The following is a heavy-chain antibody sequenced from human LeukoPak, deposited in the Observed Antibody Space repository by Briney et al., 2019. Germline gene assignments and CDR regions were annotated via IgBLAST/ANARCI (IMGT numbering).Heavy chain of an antibody. CDR1: GRSVRSGNPY. Sequence: PSETLSLTCTVSGRSVRSGNPYWRWIRQPPGKGLEWIGYIYYSGTTNYNPSLKSRVTLSVDTSKNQFSLKLTSVTAADPAVYYCAIYSGYPPYFDYWGQGTLVTVSS. CDR3: AIYSGYPPYFDY. V-gene: IGHV4-61*01. D-gene: IGHD3-22*01. J-gene: IGHJ4*02. CDR2: IYYSGTT.